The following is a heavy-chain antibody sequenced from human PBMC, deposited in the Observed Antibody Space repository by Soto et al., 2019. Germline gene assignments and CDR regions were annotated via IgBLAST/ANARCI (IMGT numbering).Heavy chain of an antibody. D-gene: IGHD5-12*01. J-gene: IGHJ6*03. V-gene: IGHV3-23*01. CDR3: AKAPPTYSGYGRDYYYYYYMDV. Sequence: GGSLRLSCAASGLTFSTFYMTWVRQAPGKGLEWVSSISGSGGSTYYADSVKGRFTISRDNSKNTLYLQMNSLRAEDTAVYYCAKAPPTYSGYGRDYYYYYYMDVWGKGTTVTVSS. CDR2: ISGSGGST. CDR1: GLTFSTFY.